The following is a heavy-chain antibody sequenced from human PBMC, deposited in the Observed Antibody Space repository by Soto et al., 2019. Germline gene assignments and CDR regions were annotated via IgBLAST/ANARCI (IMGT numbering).Heavy chain of an antibody. Sequence: EVQLVESGGGLVQPGGSLRLTCAASGFIFSIYWMSWVRQTPGKGLEWVANIKEDGSQKYYVDSVEGRFTISRDNAKNSLYLQMNNLRAEDTAVYYWARHPFREQLADFSGQGTLITVSS. CDR1: GFIFSIYW. CDR3: ARHPFREQLADF. D-gene: IGHD1-1*01. CDR2: IKEDGSQK. J-gene: IGHJ4*02. V-gene: IGHV3-7*05.